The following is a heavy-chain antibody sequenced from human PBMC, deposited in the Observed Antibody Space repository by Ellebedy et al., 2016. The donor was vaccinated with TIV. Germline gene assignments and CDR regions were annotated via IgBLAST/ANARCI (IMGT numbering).Heavy chain of an antibody. CDR2: IDPNSGDT. Sequence: AASVKVSCKTSGYTFTGYYIHWVRQAPGQGLEWMGWIDPNSGDTNYGQKFQGRVTLTRDTSITTAYMKMSSLRSDDTAVYYCARDFWYGQSTSTRAGDYWGQGTLVTVSS. D-gene: IGHD2-2*01. V-gene: IGHV1-2*02. CDR1: GYTFTGYY. CDR3: ARDFWYGQSTSTRAGDY. J-gene: IGHJ4*02.